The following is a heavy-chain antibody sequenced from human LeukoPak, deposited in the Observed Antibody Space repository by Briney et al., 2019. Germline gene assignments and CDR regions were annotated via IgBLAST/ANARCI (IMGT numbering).Heavy chain of an antibody. J-gene: IGHJ3*02. Sequence: GGSLRLSCAASGFTFSSDWMSWVRQAPGKGLEWVANIKPDGSENFHVDSARGCFTISRDNAKSSLYLQMNSLRAEDTAVYYCATDREWAFDIWGQGTMVTVSS. D-gene: IGHD2-8*01. CDR3: ATDREWAFDI. V-gene: IGHV3-7*01. CDR1: GFTFSSDW. CDR2: IKPDGSEN.